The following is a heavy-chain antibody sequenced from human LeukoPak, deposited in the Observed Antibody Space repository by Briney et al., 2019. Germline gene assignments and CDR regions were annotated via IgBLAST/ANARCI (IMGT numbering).Heavy chain of an antibody. CDR1: GFTFSSYA. CDR3: AKVLRWLQLRWALDY. Sequence: GGSLRLSCAASGFTFSSYAMSWVRQAPGKGLEWVSAISGSGGSTYYADSVKGRFTISRDNSKNTLYLQMNSLRAEDTAVYYCAKVLRWLQLRWALDYWGQGTLVTVSS. J-gene: IGHJ4*02. V-gene: IGHV3-23*01. CDR2: ISGSGGST. D-gene: IGHD5-24*01.